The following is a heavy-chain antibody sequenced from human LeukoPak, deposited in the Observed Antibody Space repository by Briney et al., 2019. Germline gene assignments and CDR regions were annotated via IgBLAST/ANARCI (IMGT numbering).Heavy chain of an antibody. V-gene: IGHV3-30*18. CDR2: ISFDGSNK. D-gene: IGHD6-19*01. Sequence: QPGGSLRLSCATSGFTFSSYGMYWVRQAPGKGLEWVAVISFDGSNKYYADSVRGRFTVSRDNSKDTLYLQMSSLRAEDTAVYYCAKDEIGAVAGLLDYWGQGILVTVSS. CDR3: AKDEIGAVAGLLDY. J-gene: IGHJ4*02. CDR1: GFTFSSYG.